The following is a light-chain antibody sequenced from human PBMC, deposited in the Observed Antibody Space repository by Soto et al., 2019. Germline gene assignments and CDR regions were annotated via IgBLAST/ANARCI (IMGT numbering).Light chain of an antibody. Sequence: EVILTQSPATLSLSPGERATLSCRASQSVDRSLGWYQEKPGQAPRLLIYGAYHRAPGIPARFSGSGSGTEFTLNIDSVEADDFAVYYCQQYKNWPPLSFGQGTRLDIK. V-gene: IGKV3-11*01. CDR1: QSVDRS. J-gene: IGKJ5*01. CDR2: GAY. CDR3: QQYKNWPPLS.